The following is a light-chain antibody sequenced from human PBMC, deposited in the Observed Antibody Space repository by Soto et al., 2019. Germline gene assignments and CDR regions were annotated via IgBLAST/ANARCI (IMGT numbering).Light chain of an antibody. Sequence: DIQMTQSPSSLSASVGDRVTITCRASQSISSYLNWYQQKPGKAPKLLIYAASSLQSGVPSRFSGGGSGTDFTLTIRSLQPEDFATYYCQPSYSTPLTFGPGTKVDIK. CDR1: QSISSY. J-gene: IGKJ3*01. V-gene: IGKV1-39*01. CDR2: AAS. CDR3: QPSYSTPLT.